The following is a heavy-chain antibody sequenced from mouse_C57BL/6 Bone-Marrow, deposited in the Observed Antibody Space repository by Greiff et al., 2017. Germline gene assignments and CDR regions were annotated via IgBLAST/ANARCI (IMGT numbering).Heavy chain of an antibody. CDR3: AYDYAGAMDY. CDR2: IHPYCGST. J-gene: IGHJ4*01. D-gene: IGHD2-4*01. CDR1: GYTFTSYG. Sequence: VQLQQPGAELVKPGASVKLSCKASGYTFTSYGMHWVKQRPGQGLEWIGMIHPYCGSTNYNEKFKSKATLTVDKSSSTAYMQLSSLTSEDSADYYCAYDYAGAMDYWGQGTPVTVSS. V-gene: IGHV1-64*01.